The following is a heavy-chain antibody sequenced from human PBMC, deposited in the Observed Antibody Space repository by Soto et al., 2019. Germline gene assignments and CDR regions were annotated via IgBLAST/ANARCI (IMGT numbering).Heavy chain of an antibody. V-gene: IGHV4-30-4*02. J-gene: IGHJ4*01. CDR2: HYNDGST. CDR3: ARARYAGQFLAD. D-gene: IGHD5-12*01. CDR1: GGSVSSGGYY. Sequence: SDTVSLTCKVCGGSVSSGGYYWRWVRQNPEKGVEWIGYHYNDGSTFYNPALQSREVISVEKTTNHLFLNLRSVTAADTAVYYCARARYAGQFLADWAKATLLPVSA.